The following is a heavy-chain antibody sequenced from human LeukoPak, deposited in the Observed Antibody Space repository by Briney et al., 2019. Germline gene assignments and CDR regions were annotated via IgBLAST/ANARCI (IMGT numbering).Heavy chain of an antibody. J-gene: IGHJ4*02. Sequence: GGSLRLSCAASVFTFSDYGMHWVRQAPGKGLEWVAFIRYDGSNKDYADSVKGRFTISRDMSKNTLYVQMNSLRPEDTAVYYCAKTTAAAGMTRLDYWGQGTLVTVSS. V-gene: IGHV3-30*02. CDR3: AKTTAAAGMTRLDY. CDR2: IRYDGSNK. CDR1: VFTFSDYG. D-gene: IGHD6-13*01.